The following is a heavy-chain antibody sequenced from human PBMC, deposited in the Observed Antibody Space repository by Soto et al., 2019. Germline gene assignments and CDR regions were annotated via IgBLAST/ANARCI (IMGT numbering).Heavy chain of an antibody. J-gene: IGHJ4*02. CDR3: STGVAAVACRDY. Sequence: EVQLVESGGGLVKPGGSLRLSCAASGFTFSNAWMNWVRQAPGKGLEWVGRIKSKTDGGTTAYAAPVKGRFTISRDDSKNTLYLQMNSLKTEDTAVYYCSTGVAAVACRDYWGQGTLVTVSS. V-gene: IGHV3-15*07. CDR1: GFTFSNAW. CDR2: IKSKTDGGTT. D-gene: IGHD6-19*01.